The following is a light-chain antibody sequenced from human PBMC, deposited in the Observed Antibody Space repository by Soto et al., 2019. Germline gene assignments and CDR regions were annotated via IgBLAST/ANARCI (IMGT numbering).Light chain of an antibody. CDR3: QQRINWPPIT. V-gene: IGKV3-11*01. CDR2: DTS. Sequence: EIVLTQSPATLSLSPGERATLSCRASQSVSSYLLWYQQKPGQAPRLLIYDTSNRATGIPARFSGSGSGTDFTLTISRLEPEDFAVYYCQQRINWPPITFGQGTRLEIK. J-gene: IGKJ5*01. CDR1: QSVSSY.